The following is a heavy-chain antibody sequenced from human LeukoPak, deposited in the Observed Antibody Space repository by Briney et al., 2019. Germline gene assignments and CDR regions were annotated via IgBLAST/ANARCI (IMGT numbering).Heavy chain of an antibody. CDR2: ISAYNGNT. V-gene: IGHV1-18*01. CDR3: ARDSTDPEVTMVRGLLYYMDV. Sequence: GASVKVSCKASGYTFTSYGISWVRQAPGQGLEWMGWISAYNGNTNYAQKFQGRVTMTRDTSISTAYMELSRLRSDDTAVYYCARDSTDPEVTMVRGLLYYMDVWGKGTTVTVSS. CDR1: GYTFTSYG. D-gene: IGHD3-10*01. J-gene: IGHJ6*03.